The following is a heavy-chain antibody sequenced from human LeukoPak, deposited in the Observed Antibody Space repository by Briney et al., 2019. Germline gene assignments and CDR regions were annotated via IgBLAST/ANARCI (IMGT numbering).Heavy chain of an antibody. CDR3: ARAGYYDSSGYYPIDAFDV. J-gene: IGHJ3*01. CDR1: GFTFNNYI. D-gene: IGHD3-22*01. Sequence: TGGTLRLSCAAPGFTFNNYIMNWVRQAPGKGLEWVSAISGSGGNTYYADSVKGRFTISGDNFRNTLYLQMNSLRAEDTAVYYCARAGYYDSSGYYPIDAFDVWGQGTMVTVSS. CDR2: ISGSGGNT. V-gene: IGHV3-23*01.